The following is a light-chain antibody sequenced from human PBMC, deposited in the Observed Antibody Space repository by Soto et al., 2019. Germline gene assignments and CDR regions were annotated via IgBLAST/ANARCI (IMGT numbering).Light chain of an antibody. CDR3: QQNNDYPRT. CDR1: QGIRND. V-gene: IGKV1-17*01. J-gene: IGKJ4*01. Sequence: DIQLTQSPSSLSASVGDRVTITCRASQGIRNDLGWYQQKPGRAPKRLIYEASILQSGVPSRFSGSGYGTEFPLTISGLQPEDFATYFCQQNNDYPRTFGGGTQVAIK. CDR2: EAS.